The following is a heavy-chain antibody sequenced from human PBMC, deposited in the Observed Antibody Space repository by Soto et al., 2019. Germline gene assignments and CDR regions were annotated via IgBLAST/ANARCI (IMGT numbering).Heavy chain of an antibody. J-gene: IGHJ4*02. CDR1: GFTFSSYA. D-gene: IGHD4-17*01. CDR3: ARRVTTSFFDS. V-gene: IGHV3-23*01. CDR2: ISNSGRST. Sequence: GGSLRLSCAVSGFTFSSYAMSWVRQAPGKGLEWVSAISNSGRSTFHADSVKGRFTISRDNSKNTLYLQMNSLRAEDTAVYYCARRVTTSFFDSWGQGTLVTVSS.